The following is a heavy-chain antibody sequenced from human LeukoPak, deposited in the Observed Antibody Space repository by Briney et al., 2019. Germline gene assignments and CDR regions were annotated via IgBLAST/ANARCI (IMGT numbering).Heavy chain of an antibody. CDR1: GFTFSSYS. Sequence: GGSLRLSCEASGFTFSSYSMNWVRQAPGKGLEWVSSISSSSSYIYYADSVKGRSTISRDNARNSLYLQMNSLRAEDTAVYYCARSQGSFDYWGQGTLVTVSS. CDR3: ARSQGSFDY. V-gene: IGHV3-21*01. CDR2: ISSSSSYI. D-gene: IGHD2-15*01. J-gene: IGHJ4*02.